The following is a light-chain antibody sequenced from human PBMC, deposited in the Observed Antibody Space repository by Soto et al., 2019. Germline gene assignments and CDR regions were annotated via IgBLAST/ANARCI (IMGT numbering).Light chain of an antibody. CDR3: QQTSDFPFT. V-gene: IGKV1-39*01. CDR2: GAS. Sequence: DIQMTQSPSSLSASRGDRVTITCRASQNITTFLHWYHQKPGKAPKLLIYGASNLQSGVSSRFSASGSGTYFTLTITSLQPEDFASYYCQQTSDFPFTFGPGTKVD. J-gene: IGKJ3*01. CDR1: QNITTF.